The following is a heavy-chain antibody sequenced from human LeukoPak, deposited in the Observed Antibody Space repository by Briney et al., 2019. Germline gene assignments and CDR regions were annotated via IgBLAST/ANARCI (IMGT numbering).Heavy chain of an antibody. Sequence: GGSLRLSCAASGFTFSSYAMHWVRQAPGKGLEWVALISYDGRNKYYADSVKGRFTISRDNSKNTLYLQMNSLRAEDTAVYYCAKDQDYDILTGYLGSLDYWGQGTLVTVSS. CDR3: AKDQDYDILTGYLGSLDY. D-gene: IGHD3-9*01. V-gene: IGHV3-30*07. J-gene: IGHJ4*02. CDR1: GFTFSSYA. CDR2: ISYDGRNK.